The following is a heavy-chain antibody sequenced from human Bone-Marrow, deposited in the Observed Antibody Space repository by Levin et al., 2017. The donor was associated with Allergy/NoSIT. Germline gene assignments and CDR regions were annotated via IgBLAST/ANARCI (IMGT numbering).Heavy chain of an antibody. D-gene: IGHD3-16*01. CDR2: ISFDGSTK. CDR3: ARDFWGNHRSDNYFDY. CDR1: GFTFSSFA. V-gene: IGHV3-30-3*01. J-gene: IGHJ4*02. Sequence: GESLKISCAASGFTFSSFAMHWVRQAPGKGLEWVAFISFDGSTKYYADSVKGRFTISRDNSQNTLYLHMNSLTVEDTAVYYCARDFWGNHRSDNYFDYWGQGTLVTVSS.